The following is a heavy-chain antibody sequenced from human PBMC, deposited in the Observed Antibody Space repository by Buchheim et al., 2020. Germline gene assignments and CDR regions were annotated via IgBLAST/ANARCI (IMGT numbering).Heavy chain of an antibody. Sequence: QVQLVQSGAEVKKPGASVKVSCKASGYTFTSYYMHWVRQAPGQGLEWMGWMNPNSGNTGYAQKFQGRVTMTRNTSISTAYMELSSLRSEDTAVYYCARGGLKNKIAAAGTKIDYWGQGTL. V-gene: IGHV1-8*02. D-gene: IGHD6-13*01. CDR2: MNPNSGNT. J-gene: IGHJ4*02. CDR1: GYTFTSYY. CDR3: ARGGLKNKIAAAGTKIDY.